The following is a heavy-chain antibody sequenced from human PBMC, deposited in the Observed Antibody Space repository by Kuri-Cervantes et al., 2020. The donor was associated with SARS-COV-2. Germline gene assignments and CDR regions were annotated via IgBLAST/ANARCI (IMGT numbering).Heavy chain of an antibody. CDR1: GFIFSDYY. V-gene: IGHV3-11*04. J-gene: IGHJ4*02. CDR2: SSSSSSAK. CDR3: ARDLYFDY. Sequence: GGSLRLSCTASGFIFSDYYMTWIRQAPGKGLESVSCSSSSSSAKYRAGSAKGRFTISRDNAKNSLYLQMNSLRAEDTAVYYYARDLYFDYWGQGTLVTVSS.